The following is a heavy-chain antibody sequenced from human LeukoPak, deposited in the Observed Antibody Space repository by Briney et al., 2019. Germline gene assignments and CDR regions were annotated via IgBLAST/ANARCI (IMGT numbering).Heavy chain of an antibody. CDR2: INHSGST. CDR1: GGSFSGYY. Sequence: PSDTLSLTCAVYGGSFSGYYWSWLRQPPGQGLEWIGEINHSGSTNYNPSLKSRVTISVDTSKNQFSLKLSSVTAADTAVYYCARAPLDGYYDSSGYYIWGQGTLVTVSS. V-gene: IGHV4-34*01. D-gene: IGHD3-22*01. CDR3: ARAPLDGYYDSSGYYI. J-gene: IGHJ4*02.